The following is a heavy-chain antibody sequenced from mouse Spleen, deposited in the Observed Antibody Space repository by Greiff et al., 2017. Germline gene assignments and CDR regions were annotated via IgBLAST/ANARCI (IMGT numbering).Heavy chain of an antibody. V-gene: IGHV1-19*01. D-gene: IGHD4-1*01. CDR2: INPYNGGT. Sequence: EVQLQQSGPVLVKPGASVKMSCKASGYTFTDYYMNWVKQSHGKSLEWIGVINPYNGGTSYNQKFKGKATLTVDKSSSTAYMELNSLTSEDSAVYYCARQDWPYYAMDYWGQGTSVTVSS. J-gene: IGHJ4*01. CDR3: ARQDWPYYAMDY. CDR1: GYTFTDYY.